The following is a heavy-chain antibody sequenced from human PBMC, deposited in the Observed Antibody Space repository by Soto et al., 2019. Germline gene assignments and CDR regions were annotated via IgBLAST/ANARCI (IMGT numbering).Heavy chain of an antibody. J-gene: IGHJ5*02. Sequence: PGASLKISCKGSGYSFSTYWIAWVRQMPGKGLEWMGIIYPGDSDTIYSPSFQGQVTISADKSISTTYLQWSSLRASDTAMYYCARGSGSSNWYRNWFDPWGLGTLVTVSS. CDR1: GYSFSTYW. V-gene: IGHV5-51*01. CDR3: ARGSGSSNWYRNWFDP. D-gene: IGHD6-13*01. CDR2: IYPGDSDT.